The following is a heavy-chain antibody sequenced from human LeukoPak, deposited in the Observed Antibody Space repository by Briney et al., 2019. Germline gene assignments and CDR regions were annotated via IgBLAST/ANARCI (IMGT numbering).Heavy chain of an antibody. V-gene: IGHV5-51*01. CDR1: GYSFTSYW. CDR2: IYPGDSDT. D-gene: IGHD3-10*01. CDR3: ARRRSGNFDY. J-gene: IGHJ4*02. Sequence: GGSLRLSCKGSGYSFTSYWIGWVRQMPGKGLEWMGIIYPGDSDTRYSPSFQGQVTISADKSISTAYLQWSSLKASDTAMYYGARRRSGNFDYWGQGTLVTVSS.